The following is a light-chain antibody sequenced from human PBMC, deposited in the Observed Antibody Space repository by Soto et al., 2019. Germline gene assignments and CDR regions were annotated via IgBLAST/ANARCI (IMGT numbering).Light chain of an antibody. V-gene: IGKV3-20*01. J-gene: IGKJ4*01. CDR3: QLYVGSPLLT. CDR1: QSVNSNY. Sequence: IVLTQSPGTLSLSPGERATLSCRASQSVNSNYLAWYQQKPGQAPRLLIYGASSSATGIPDRFSGSGSGTDFTLSISRLEPEDFAVYYCQLYVGSPLLTFGGGTQVEI. CDR2: GAS.